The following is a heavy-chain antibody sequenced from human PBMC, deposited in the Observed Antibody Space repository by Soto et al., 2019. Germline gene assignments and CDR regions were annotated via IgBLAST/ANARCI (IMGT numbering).Heavy chain of an antibody. D-gene: IGHD6-19*01. CDR2: IYPGDSDT. CDR3: ARRASEYSSGWYLDY. J-gene: IGHJ4*02. CDR1: GYGFTSYW. V-gene: IGHV5-51*01. Sequence: RGESLKISWKGSGYGFTSYWIGWVRQMPGKGLEWMGIIYPGDSDTRYSPSFQGQVTISADKSISTAYLQWSSLKASDTAMYYCARRASEYSSGWYLDYWGQGTLVTVSS.